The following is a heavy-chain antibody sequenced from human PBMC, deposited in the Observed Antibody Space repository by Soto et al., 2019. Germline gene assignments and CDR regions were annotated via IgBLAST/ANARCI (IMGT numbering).Heavy chain of an antibody. CDR1: EFTFINYA. J-gene: IGHJ5*02. CDR3: ARCAVLSTTSGGWCNWFDP. CDR2: ISASGAAT. D-gene: IGHD2-21*01. V-gene: IGHV3-23*01. Sequence: WGSLRLSCTASEFTFINYAISFFRHSPFKWLEWVSAISASGAATYYVDSVKGRFTISRDNSKNTLYVQMNSLRAEDTGVYYCARCAVLSTTSGGWCNWFDPWGQGTLVTVSS.